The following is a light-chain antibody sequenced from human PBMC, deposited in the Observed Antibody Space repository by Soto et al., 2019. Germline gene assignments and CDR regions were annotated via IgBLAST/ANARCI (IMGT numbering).Light chain of an antibody. V-gene: IGKV3-11*01. CDR2: DAS. CDR1: QSISSY. J-gene: IGKJ3*01. CDR3: LQRSNSPLT. Sequence: EIVLTQSPATLSLSPGERATLSCRTSQSISSYLVWYQQKPGQPPRVLIYDASNRATGIPVRFSGSGSGTDFTLTISSLEPEDFAVYYCLQRSNSPLTFGPGTRIDIK.